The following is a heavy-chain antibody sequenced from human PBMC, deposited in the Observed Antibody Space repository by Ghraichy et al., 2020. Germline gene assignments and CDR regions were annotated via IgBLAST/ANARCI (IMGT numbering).Heavy chain of an antibody. CDR2: IWNDGHKE. Sequence: GGSLRLSCVASGFTFSSYGMLWGRQAPGKRLEWVALIWNDGHKEDYADSVKGRFTISRDNSKKTLYLQMNSLRAEDTAMYYCARDQWDYAKSAYDVWGRGTMVTVSS. V-gene: IGHV3-33*01. D-gene: IGHD4-17*01. J-gene: IGHJ3*01. CDR3: ARDQWDYAKSAYDV. CDR1: GFTFSSYG.